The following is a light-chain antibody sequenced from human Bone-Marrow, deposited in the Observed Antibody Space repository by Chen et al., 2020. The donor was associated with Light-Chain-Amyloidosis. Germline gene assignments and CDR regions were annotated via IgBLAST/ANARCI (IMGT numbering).Light chain of an antibody. J-gene: IGLJ3*02. V-gene: IGLV2-23*01. CDR3: CSYAGRGKM. Sequence: QSALTHPASVSGSPGQSITISCTGSSSDVGTYNLVSWYQHHPGKAPKLIIYEAKKRPSGVSNRFSGSRSGYTASLTISGLQAEDEADYYCCSYAGRGKMFGGGTKLTVL. CDR2: EAK. CDR1: SSDVGTYNL.